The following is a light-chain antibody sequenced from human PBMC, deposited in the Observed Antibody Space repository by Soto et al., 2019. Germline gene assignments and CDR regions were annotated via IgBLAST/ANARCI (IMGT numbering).Light chain of an antibody. CDR1: QRVSSAY. CDR3: QQYGSSQFT. Sequence: EIVLTQSPGTLSVSPGERATLSCRANQRVSSAYLAWYQQKPGQAPRLLIYGASNRATGIPDRFSGSEAGTDFILTIDRLETEDFAVYYCQQYGSSQFTFGPGTKVDFK. V-gene: IGKV3-20*01. CDR2: GAS. J-gene: IGKJ3*01.